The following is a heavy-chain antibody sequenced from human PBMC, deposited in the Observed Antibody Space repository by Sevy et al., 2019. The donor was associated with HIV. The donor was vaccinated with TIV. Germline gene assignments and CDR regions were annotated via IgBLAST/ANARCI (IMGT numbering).Heavy chain of an antibody. CDR3: ARPLIAVAGTQGYYYGMDV. D-gene: IGHD6-19*01. CDR1: GFTFSSYS. J-gene: IGHJ6*02. CDR2: RSSSSSYI. V-gene: IGHV3-21*01. Sequence: GGSLRLSCAASGFTFSSYSMNWVRLAPGKGLEWVSCRSSSSSYIDYADSVKGRFTISRENAKNSLYLQMNSLRAEDTAVYYCARPLIAVAGTQGYYYGMDVWGQGTTVTVSS.